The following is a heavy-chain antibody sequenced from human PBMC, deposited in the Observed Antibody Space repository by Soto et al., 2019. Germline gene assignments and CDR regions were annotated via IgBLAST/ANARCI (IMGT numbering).Heavy chain of an antibody. CDR2: ITPYNGST. CDR3: ARDETILGVLIPSFDY. V-gene: IGHV1-18*01. J-gene: IGHJ4*02. D-gene: IGHD3-3*01. Sequence: QVQLVQSGTEVREPGASVKVSCKSSGYTFSNYGLSWVRQAPGQGLEWMGWITPYNGSTDYAQNLQDRLTLTADTSTSTAYMELRSLRSDDTAVYYCARDETILGVLIPSFDYWGQGTRVTVSS. CDR1: GYTFSNYG.